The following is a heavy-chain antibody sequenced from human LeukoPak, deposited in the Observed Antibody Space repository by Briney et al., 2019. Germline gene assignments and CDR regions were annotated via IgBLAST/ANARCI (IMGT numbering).Heavy chain of an antibody. CDR1: GFTFSSYS. V-gene: IGHV3-48*04. CDR3: ARDLIAAHYMDV. Sequence: GGSLRLSCAVSGFTFSSYSMNWVRQAPGKGLEWVSYMSSSSRTIYYADSVKGRFTISRENAKNSLYLQMNSLRAEDTAVYYCARDLIAAHYMDVWGQGTTVTVSS. J-gene: IGHJ6*02. D-gene: IGHD6-13*01. CDR2: MSSSSRTI.